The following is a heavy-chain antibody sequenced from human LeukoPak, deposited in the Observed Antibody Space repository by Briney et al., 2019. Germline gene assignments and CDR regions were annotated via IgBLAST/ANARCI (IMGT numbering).Heavy chain of an antibody. CDR3: AREYSSSSGGWFDP. CDR2: IYTSGST. V-gene: IGHV4-4*07. J-gene: IGHJ5*02. Sequence: PSETLSLTCTVSGGSISSYYLSWIRQPAGKGLEWIGRIYTSGSTNYNPSLKSRVTMSVDTSKNQFSLKLSSVTAADTAVYYCAREYSSSSGGWFDPWGQGTLVTVSS. D-gene: IGHD6-6*01. CDR1: GGSISSYY.